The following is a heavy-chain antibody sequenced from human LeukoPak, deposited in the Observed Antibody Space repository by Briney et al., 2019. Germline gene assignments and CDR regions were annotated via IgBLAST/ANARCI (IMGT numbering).Heavy chain of an antibody. CDR3: ARSAAYYDFWSGISFDP. CDR1: GGSISSSSYY. Sequence: SETLSLTGTVSGGSISSSSYYWGWIRQPPGKGLEWIGSIYYSGSTYYNPSLKSRVTISVDTSKNQFSLKLSSETAADTAVYYCARSAAYYDFWSGISFDPWGQGTLVTVSS. D-gene: IGHD3-3*01. J-gene: IGHJ5*02. V-gene: IGHV4-39*01. CDR2: IYYSGST.